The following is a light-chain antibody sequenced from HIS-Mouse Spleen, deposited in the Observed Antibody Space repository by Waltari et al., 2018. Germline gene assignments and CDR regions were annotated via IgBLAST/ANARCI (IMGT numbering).Light chain of an antibody. CDR2: EVS. J-gene: IGLJ3*02. CDR1: SRDVGGYNY. Sequence: QSALTQPASVSGSPGQSITISCTGTSRDVGGYNYVPWYQHPPGKAPKLMIYEVSNRPSGVSNRFSGSKSGNTASLTISGLQAEDEADYYCSSYTSSSTWVFGGGTKLTVL. V-gene: IGLV2-14*01. CDR3: SSYTSSSTWV.